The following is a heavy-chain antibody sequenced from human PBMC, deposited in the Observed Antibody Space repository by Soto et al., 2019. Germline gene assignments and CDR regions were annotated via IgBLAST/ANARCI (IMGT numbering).Heavy chain of an antibody. CDR1: ADSISGTNW. J-gene: IGHJ4*02. D-gene: IGHD1-7*01. V-gene: IGHV4-4*02. CDR2: IFHSGST. CDR3: ARYRAASGTYYFDY. Sequence: SETLSLTCTVSADSISGTNWWSWVRPPPGKGLQGIGEIFHSGSTNYNPSLKSRVTISVDKSKNHVSLNLNSVTAADTAVYYCARYRAASGTYYFDYWGKGALVTVSS.